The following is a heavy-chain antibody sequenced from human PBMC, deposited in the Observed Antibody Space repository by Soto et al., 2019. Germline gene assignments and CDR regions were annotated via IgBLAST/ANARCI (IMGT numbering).Heavy chain of an antibody. CDR2: IIPVFGIE. Sequence: HVQLVQSGAEVKKPGSSVKVSCKASGGTFSSYGVSWVRQAPGQGLEWMGRIIPVFGIEHYAQKSQGRVTVTADESTSTAYKELSGLKAEDTAVYSCARGLSYYDSSGYSDALDLWGQGTLVTVSS. J-gene: IGHJ3*01. CDR1: GGTFSSYG. D-gene: IGHD3-22*01. CDR3: ARGLSYYDSSGYSDALDL. V-gene: IGHV1-69*01.